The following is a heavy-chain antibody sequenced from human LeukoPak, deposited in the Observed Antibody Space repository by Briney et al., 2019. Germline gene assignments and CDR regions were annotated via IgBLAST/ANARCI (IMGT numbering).Heavy chain of an antibody. V-gene: IGHV3-21*01. CDR2: ISRGGDYI. Sequence: GGSLRLSCAASEFIFSTYSMNWVRQAPGKGLEWVSSISRGGDYIHYADSVRGRFTISRDNAKNSLYLQMSSLRAEDTAVYYCAKDGRAGFAQYYFDYWGQGTLVTVSS. CDR3: AKDGRAGFAQYYFDY. D-gene: IGHD4-11*01. J-gene: IGHJ4*02. CDR1: EFIFSTYS.